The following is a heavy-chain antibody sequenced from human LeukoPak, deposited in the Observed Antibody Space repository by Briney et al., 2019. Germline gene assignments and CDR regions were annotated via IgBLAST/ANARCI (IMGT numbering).Heavy chain of an antibody. CDR1: GFTFSSYG. J-gene: IGHJ5*02. CDR3: ARDLPITIFGVVNRYNWFDP. CDR2: IWYDGSNK. Sequence: GGSLRLSCAASGFTFSSYGMHWVRQAPGKGLEWVAVIWYDGSNKYYADSVKGRFTISRDNSKNTLYLQMNSLRAEDTAVYCCARDLPITIFGVVNRYNWFDPWGQGTLVTVSS. D-gene: IGHD3-3*01. V-gene: IGHV3-33*08.